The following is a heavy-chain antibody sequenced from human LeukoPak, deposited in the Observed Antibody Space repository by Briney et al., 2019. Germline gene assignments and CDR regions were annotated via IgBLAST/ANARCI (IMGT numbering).Heavy chain of an antibody. J-gene: IGHJ6*02. CDR3: ARASLGRATSSVTRDYYYGMDV. CDR1: GYTFTSYY. V-gene: IGHV1-46*01. D-gene: IGHD6-6*01. CDR2: INPSGGST. Sequence: GASVKVSCKASGYTFTSYYMHWVRQAPGQGLEWMGIINPSGGSTSYAQKFQGRVTMTRDTSTSTVYMELSSLRSEDTAVYYCARASLGRATSSVTRDYYYGMDVWGQGTTVTVSS.